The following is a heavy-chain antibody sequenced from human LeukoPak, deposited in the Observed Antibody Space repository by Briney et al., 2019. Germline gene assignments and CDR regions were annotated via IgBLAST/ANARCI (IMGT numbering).Heavy chain of an antibody. CDR3: ARLYSGYDYYYYYMDV. D-gene: IGHD5-12*01. CDR2: INHSGST. J-gene: IGHJ6*03. CDR1: GGSFSGYY. Sequence: SETLSLTCAVYGGSFSGYYWSWIRQPPGKVLEWIGEINHSGSTNYNPSLKSRVTISVDTSKNQFSLKLSSVTAADTAVYYCARLYSGYDYYYYYMDVWGKGTTVTISS. V-gene: IGHV4-34*01.